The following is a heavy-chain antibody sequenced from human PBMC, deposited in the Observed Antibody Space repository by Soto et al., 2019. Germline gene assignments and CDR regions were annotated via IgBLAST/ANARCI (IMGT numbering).Heavy chain of an antibody. V-gene: IGHV4-31*03. Sequence: SETLSLTCTVSGGSISSGGYYWSWIRQHPGKGLEWIGYIYYSGSTYYNPSLKSRVTISVDTSKNQFSLKLSSVTAADTAVYYCARKTEHYYYYYMDVWGKGTTVTVSS. CDR2: IYYSGST. CDR1: GGSISSGGYY. J-gene: IGHJ6*03. CDR3: ARKTEHYYYYYMDV.